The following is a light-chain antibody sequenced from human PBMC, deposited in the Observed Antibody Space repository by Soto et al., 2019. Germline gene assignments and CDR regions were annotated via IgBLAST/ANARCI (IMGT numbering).Light chain of an antibody. V-gene: IGKV3-20*01. J-gene: IGKJ1*01. CDR3: QQDGRSPRT. Sequence: EIVLTQSPGTLSLSPGERATLSCRASQSVSNRYLTCYQQKPGQAPRLLIYGASSRATGIPDRFSASGSGTDVTLTISRLEPEDFAVYYCQQDGRSPRTFGQGTKVEI. CDR2: GAS. CDR1: QSVSNRY.